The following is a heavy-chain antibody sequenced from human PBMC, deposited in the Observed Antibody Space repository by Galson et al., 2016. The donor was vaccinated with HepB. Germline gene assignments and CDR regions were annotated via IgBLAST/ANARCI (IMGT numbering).Heavy chain of an antibody. CDR1: GFTFSSYS. CDR2: IRSSSSTI. D-gene: IGHD3-10*01. Sequence: SLRLSCAASGFTFSSYSMNWVRQAPGKGLEWVSYIRSSSSTIYYADSVKGRFTISRDNAKNSLFLQMMSLRDEDTAVYYCARGFWFGLARKYGMDVWGQGTTVTVSS. CDR3: ARGFWFGLARKYGMDV. V-gene: IGHV3-48*02. J-gene: IGHJ6*02.